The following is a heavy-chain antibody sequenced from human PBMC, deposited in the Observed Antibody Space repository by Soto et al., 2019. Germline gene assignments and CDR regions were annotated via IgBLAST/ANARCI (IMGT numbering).Heavy chain of an antibody. V-gene: IGHV3-30*18. Sequence: QVQLVESGGGVVQPGRSLRLSCAASGFTFSSYGMHWVRQAPGKGLEWVAVISYDGSNKYYADSVKGRFTISRDNSKNTLYPQMNSLRAEDTAVYYCAKDPRRRSKAGYFDYWGQGTLVTVSS. J-gene: IGHJ4*02. CDR2: ISYDGSNK. D-gene: IGHD6-19*01. CDR3: AKDPRRRSKAGYFDY. CDR1: GFTFSSYG.